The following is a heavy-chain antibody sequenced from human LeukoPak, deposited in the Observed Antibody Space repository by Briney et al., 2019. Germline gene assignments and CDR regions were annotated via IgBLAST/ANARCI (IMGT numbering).Heavy chain of an antibody. V-gene: IGHV3-33*08. CDR3: ARDPGVRWLVGFDY. Sequence: GGSLRLSCSASGFTFSTYGMHWARQAPGKGLEWVAVVWYDGSNKYYADSVKGRFTISRDNSKNTLYLEMNSLRAEDTAVYYCARDPGVRWLVGFDYWGQGTLVTVSS. J-gene: IGHJ4*02. CDR1: GFTFSTYG. CDR2: VWYDGSNK. D-gene: IGHD6-19*01.